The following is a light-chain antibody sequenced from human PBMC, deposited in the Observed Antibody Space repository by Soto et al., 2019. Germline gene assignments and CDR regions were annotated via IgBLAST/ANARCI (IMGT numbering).Light chain of an antibody. CDR2: DVT. CDR1: SSDVGTHGY. CDR3: QTWATGIRV. Sequence: QSALTQPPSASGSPGQSVTISCTGTSSDVGTHGYVSWYQQHAGKAPKLMIYDVTKRPSGVPDRFSGSKSANTASLTVSGLQAEDEADYYCQTWATGIRVFGGGTKLTVL. J-gene: IGLJ3*02. V-gene: IGLV2-8*01.